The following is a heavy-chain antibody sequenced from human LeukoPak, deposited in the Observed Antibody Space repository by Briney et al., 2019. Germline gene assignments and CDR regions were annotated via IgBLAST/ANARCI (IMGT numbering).Heavy chain of an antibody. CDR2: ISSSSSYI. CDR3: ARESPYYDSSGYIIGFDY. V-gene: IGHV3-21*01. CDR1: GFTFSSYS. J-gene: IGHJ4*02. Sequence: PGGSLRLSCGASGFTFSSYSMNWVRQAPGKGLEWVSAISSSSSYIYYADSVKGRFTISRDNAKNSLYLQMNSLRAEDTAVYYCARESPYYDSSGYIIGFDYWGQGTLVTVSS. D-gene: IGHD3-22*01.